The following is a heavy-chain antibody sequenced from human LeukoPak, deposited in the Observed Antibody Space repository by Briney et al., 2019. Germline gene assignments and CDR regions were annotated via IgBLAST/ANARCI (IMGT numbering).Heavy chain of an antibody. J-gene: IGHJ5*02. Sequence: PSETLSLTCAVSGGSISSSYWWSWVRPPPGKGLEWIGEVYHSGSTNYNPSLKSRVTISVDTSKNQFSLKLSSVTAADTAVYYCARSSLPGRYCSGGSCYPSWFDPWGQGTLVTVSS. CDR1: GGSISSSYW. CDR2: VYHSGST. CDR3: ARSSLPGRYCSGGSCYPSWFDP. D-gene: IGHD2-15*01. V-gene: IGHV4-4*02.